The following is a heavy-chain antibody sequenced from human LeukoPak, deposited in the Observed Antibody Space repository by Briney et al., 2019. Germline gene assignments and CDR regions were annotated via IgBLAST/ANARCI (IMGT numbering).Heavy chain of an antibody. CDR2: ISSSGSTI. CDR1: GFTFSDYY. V-gene: IGHV3-11*01. D-gene: IGHD3-9*01. CDR3: ARDAYDYDILTGYYRAFDY. J-gene: IGHJ4*02. Sequence: GGSLRLSCAASGFTFSDYYMSWIRQAPGKGLEWVSYISSSGSTIYYADSVKGRFTISRDNAKNSLYLRMNSLRAEDTAVYYCARDAYDYDILTGYYRAFDYWGQGTLVTVSS.